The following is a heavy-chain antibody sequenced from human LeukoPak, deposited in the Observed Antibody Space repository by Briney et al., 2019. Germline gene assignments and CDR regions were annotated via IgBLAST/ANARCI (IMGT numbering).Heavy chain of an antibody. D-gene: IGHD3-22*01. CDR1: GFTFSSYS. CDR3: ARDPISYYYDSSGYLKFPYYYGMDV. V-gene: IGHV3-21*01. CDR2: ISSSSSDI. Sequence: PGGSLRLSCAASGFTFSSYSMNWVRQAPGKGLERVSSISSSSSDIYYADSVKGRFTISRDNAKNSLYLQMNSLRAEDTAVYYCARDPISYYYDSSGYLKFPYYYGMDVWGQGTTVTVSS. J-gene: IGHJ6*02.